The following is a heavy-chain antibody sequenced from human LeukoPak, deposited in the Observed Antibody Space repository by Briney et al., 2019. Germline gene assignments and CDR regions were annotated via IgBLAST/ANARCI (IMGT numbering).Heavy chain of an antibody. V-gene: IGHV3-49*04. D-gene: IGHD5-18*01. CDR1: GFTFSSYS. Sequence: PGGSLRLSCAASGFTFSSYSMNWVRQAPGKGLEWVGFIRSKAYGGTTEYAASVKGRFTISRDDSKSIAYLQINSLKTEDTAVYYCTRDGGYSYGLRVTFDYWGQGTLVTVSS. J-gene: IGHJ4*02. CDR2: IRSKAYGGTT. CDR3: TRDGGYSYGLRVTFDY.